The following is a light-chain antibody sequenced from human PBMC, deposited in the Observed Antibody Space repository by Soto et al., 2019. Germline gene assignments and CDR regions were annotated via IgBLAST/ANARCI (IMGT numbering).Light chain of an antibody. CDR1: QSVNSN. Sequence: EIVMTQSPATRSVSPGERATLSCRASQSVNSNLAWYQQTPGQAPRILIYGASTRATAIPARFSGSGSGTEFTLTISSLQSEDFAVYYCQQYNDWPRTFGGGTKVEIK. J-gene: IGKJ4*01. CDR3: QQYNDWPRT. V-gene: IGKV3-15*01. CDR2: GAS.